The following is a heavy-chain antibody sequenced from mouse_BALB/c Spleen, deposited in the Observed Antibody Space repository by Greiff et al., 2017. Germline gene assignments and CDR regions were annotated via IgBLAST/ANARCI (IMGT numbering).Heavy chain of an antibody. V-gene: IGHV3-8*02. CDR1: GDSITSGY. CDR3: ARSPHYYGSSLRFDY. CDR2: ISYSGST. D-gene: IGHD1-1*01. Sequence: EVMLVESGPSLVKPSQTLSLTCSVTGDSITSGYWNWIRKFPGNKLEYMGYISYSGSTYYNPSLKSRISITRDTSKNQYYLQLNSVTTEDTATYYCARSPHYYGSSLRFDYWGQGTLVTVSA. J-gene: IGHJ3*01.